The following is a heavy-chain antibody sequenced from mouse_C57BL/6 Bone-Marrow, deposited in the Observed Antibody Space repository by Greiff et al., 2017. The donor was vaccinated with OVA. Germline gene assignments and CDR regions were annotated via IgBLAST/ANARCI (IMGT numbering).Heavy chain of an antibody. J-gene: IGHJ2*01. CDR1: GYSFTDYN. Sequence: EVKLLESGPELVKPGASVKISCKASGYSFTDYNMNWVKQSNGKSLEWIGVINPNYGTTSYNQKFKGKATLTVDQSSSTAYMQLNSLTSEDSAVYYCARLYYYGSSYDYWGQGTTLTVSS. CDR3: ARLYYYGSSYDY. D-gene: IGHD1-1*01. CDR2: INPNYGTT. V-gene: IGHV1-39*01.